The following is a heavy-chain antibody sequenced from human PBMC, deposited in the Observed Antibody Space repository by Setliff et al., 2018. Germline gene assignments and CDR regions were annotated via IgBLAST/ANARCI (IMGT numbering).Heavy chain of an antibody. D-gene: IGHD3-22*01. J-gene: IGHJ4*02. CDR2: ASSGSGII. V-gene: IGHV3-48*01. Sequence: GGSLRLSCAASGFIFSSYDMNWVRQAPGKGPEWVAHASSGSGIIQYADSVKGRFTISRDNAKNSLFLQMNSLRAADTAIYYCARVRDYYDSSVYWAYYFDHWGQGALVTVSS. CDR1: GFIFSSYD. CDR3: ARVRDYYDSSVYWAYYFDH.